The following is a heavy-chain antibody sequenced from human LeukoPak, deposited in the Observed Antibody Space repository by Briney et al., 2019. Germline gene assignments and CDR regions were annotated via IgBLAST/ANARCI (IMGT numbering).Heavy chain of an antibody. CDR1: GRSISSSRYY. CDR2: IHYTGST. D-gene: IGHD6-19*01. V-gene: IGHV4-39*01. J-gene: IGHJ5*02. Sequence: SETLSLTCSVSGRSISSSRYYWGWIRQPPGKGLEWTGSIHYTGSTFYNPSLKGRVTISVDTSKHQFSLNLSSVTAADTAVYYCAAIIAVAGIPLVDPWGQGTLVTVSS. CDR3: AAIIAVAGIPLVDP.